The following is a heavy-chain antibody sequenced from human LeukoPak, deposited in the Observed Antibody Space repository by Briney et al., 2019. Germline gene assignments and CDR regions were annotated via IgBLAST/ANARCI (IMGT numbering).Heavy chain of an antibody. Sequence: GGSLRLSCAASGFTFSSYWMSWVRQAPGKGLEWVAVISYDGSNKYYADSVKGRFTISRDNAKNSLYLQMNSLRAEDTAVYYCARLSSYRYSGYDVFDLWGQGTLVTVSS. CDR1: GFTFSSYW. CDR3: ARLSSYRYSGYDVFDL. CDR2: ISYDGSNK. D-gene: IGHD5-12*01. J-gene: IGHJ4*02. V-gene: IGHV3-30*03.